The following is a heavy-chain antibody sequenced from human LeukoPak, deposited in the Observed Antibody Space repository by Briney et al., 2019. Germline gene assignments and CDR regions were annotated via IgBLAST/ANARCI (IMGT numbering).Heavy chain of an antibody. D-gene: IGHD2-2*01. J-gene: IGHJ3*02. CDR2: ISGSGGST. CDR1: GFTFSSYA. V-gene: IGHV3-23*01. CDR3: AKLGGSTSCCDAFDI. Sequence: GGSLRLSCAASGFTFSSYAMSWVRQAPGKGLEWVSAISGSGGSTYYADSVKGRFTISRDNSKNTLYLQMNSLRAADTAVYYCAKLGGSTSCCDAFDIWGQGTMVTVSS.